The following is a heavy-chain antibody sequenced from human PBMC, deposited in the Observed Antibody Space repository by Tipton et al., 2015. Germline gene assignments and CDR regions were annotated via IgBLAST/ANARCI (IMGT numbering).Heavy chain of an antibody. J-gene: IGHJ4*02. CDR1: HFPFSNYG. CDR2: ISGSGGST. D-gene: IGHD4-11*01. CDR3: AKDRDSNDYFDS. Sequence: SLRLSCAASHFPFSNYGMHWVRQAPGKGLEWISGISGSGGSTYYADSVKGRFTISRDNSKNTLYLQMNSLRVEDTAVYYCAKDRDSNDYFDSWGQGTLVTVSS. V-gene: IGHV3-23*01.